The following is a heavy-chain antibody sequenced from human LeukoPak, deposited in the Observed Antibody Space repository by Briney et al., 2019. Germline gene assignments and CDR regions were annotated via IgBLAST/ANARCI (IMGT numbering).Heavy chain of an antibody. Sequence: SEILSLTCTVSGGSISSYYWSWIRQPPGKGLEWIGYIYYSGSTNYNPSLKSRVTISVDTSKNQFSLKLSSVTAADTAVYYCARVGITMVRGSYYYYYYMDVWGKGTTVTVSS. CDR3: ARVGITMVRGSYYYYYYMDV. CDR2: IYYSGST. CDR1: GGSISSYY. J-gene: IGHJ6*03. D-gene: IGHD3-10*01. V-gene: IGHV4-59*01.